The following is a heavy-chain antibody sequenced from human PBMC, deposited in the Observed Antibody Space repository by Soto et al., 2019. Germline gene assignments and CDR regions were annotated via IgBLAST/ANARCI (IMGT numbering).Heavy chain of an antibody. CDR2: ISYDGSNK. CDR3: XXVXRSGPYYYYYGMDV. Sequence: QVQLVESGGGVVQPGRSLRLSCAASGFTFSSYAMHWVRQAPGKGLEWVAVISYDGSNKYYADSVKGRFTISRDNSKNTLYLQMNSXRAXXXXXXXXXXVXRSGPYYYYYGMDVWGQGTTVTVSS. CDR1: GFTFSSYA. J-gene: IGHJ6*02. V-gene: IGHV3-30-3*01.